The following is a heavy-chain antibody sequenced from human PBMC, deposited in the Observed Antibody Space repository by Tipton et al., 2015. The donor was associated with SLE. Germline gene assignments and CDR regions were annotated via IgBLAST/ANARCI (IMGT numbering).Heavy chain of an antibody. CDR1: GGSMSGYY. CDR2: IYYSGST. J-gene: IGHJ4*02. D-gene: IGHD1-1*01. Sequence: SGGSMSGYYWNWIRQSPGKGLEWIGFIYYSGSTNYNPSLQSRVTISVDTSKNQFSLKLSSVTAADTAVYYCARVAPTEVLDYWGQGTLVTVSS. V-gene: IGHV4-59*01. CDR3: ARVAPTEVLDY.